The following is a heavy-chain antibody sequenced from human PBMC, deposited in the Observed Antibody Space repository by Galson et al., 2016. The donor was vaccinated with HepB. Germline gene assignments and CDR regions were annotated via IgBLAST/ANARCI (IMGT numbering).Heavy chain of an antibody. J-gene: IGHJ6*04. CDR3: VQGSTAPAV. D-gene: IGHD1-26*01. Sequence: SLRLSCAASGFTFRNYGMTWVHQAPGKGLEVVSSISRSGDSTDYADSVKGRFTISRDNSKNTLSLQMNSLRAEDTAVYYCVQGSTAPAVWGKGTTVTVSS. CDR1: GFTFRNYG. V-gene: IGHV3-23*01. CDR2: ISRSGDST.